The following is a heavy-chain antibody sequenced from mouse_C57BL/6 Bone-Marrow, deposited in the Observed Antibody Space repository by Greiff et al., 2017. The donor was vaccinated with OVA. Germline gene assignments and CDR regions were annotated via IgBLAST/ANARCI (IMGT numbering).Heavy chain of an antibody. CDR2: IYPGDGDT. V-gene: IGHV1-82*01. CDR1: GYAFSSSW. Sequence: VQLQQSGPELVKPGASVKISCKASGYAFSSSWMNWVKQRPGKGLEWIGRIYPGDGDTNYNGKFKGKAALTADKASSTAYMQLSSLTSEDSAVYFCARAPYYYGSNYFDYWGQGTTLTVSS. D-gene: IGHD1-1*01. J-gene: IGHJ2*01. CDR3: ARAPYYYGSNYFDY.